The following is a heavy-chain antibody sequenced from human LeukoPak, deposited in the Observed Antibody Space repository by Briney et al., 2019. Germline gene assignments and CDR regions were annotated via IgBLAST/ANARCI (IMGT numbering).Heavy chain of an antibody. CDR3: ARDGRQGVPLNWFDP. CDR2: ISAYNGNT. J-gene: IGHJ5*02. Sequence: GASVKVSCKASGYTFNTYGINWVRQAPGQGLEWMGWISAYNGNTNYAQNFQGRITLTTDTSTSTAYMELTSLRFDDTAVYYCARDGRQGVPLNWFDPWGQGTLVIVSS. D-gene: IGHD3-16*01. V-gene: IGHV1-18*04. CDR1: GYTFNTYG.